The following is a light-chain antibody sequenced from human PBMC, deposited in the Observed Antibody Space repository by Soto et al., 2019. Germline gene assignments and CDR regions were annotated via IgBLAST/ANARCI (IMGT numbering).Light chain of an antibody. CDR1: QSVSSK. J-gene: IGKJ1*01. CDR2: GAS. CDR3: QNYSTWLWT. V-gene: IGKV3-15*01. Sequence: EIVMTQSPATMSVSPGERATLSCRASQSVSSKLAWYQQNTGQGPRLLIYGASTRADGIPARFSGSGSGTEFTHSISSLYSEDFAVSYGQNYSTWLWTFGQGTKGEIK.